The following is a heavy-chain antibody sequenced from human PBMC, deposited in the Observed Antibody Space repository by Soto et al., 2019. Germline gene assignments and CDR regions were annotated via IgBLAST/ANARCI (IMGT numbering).Heavy chain of an antibody. J-gene: IGHJ6*03. CDR2: INHGGST. D-gene: IGHD2-21*02. V-gene: IGHV4-34*01. Sequence: SETLSLTCAVYGGSFSGYYWSWIRQPPGKGLEWIGEINHGGSTNYNPSLKSRVTISVDTSKNQFSLKLSSVTAADTAVYYCARGRDPFYYYMDVWGKGTTVTVSS. CDR3: ARGRDPFYYYMDV. CDR1: GGSFSGYY.